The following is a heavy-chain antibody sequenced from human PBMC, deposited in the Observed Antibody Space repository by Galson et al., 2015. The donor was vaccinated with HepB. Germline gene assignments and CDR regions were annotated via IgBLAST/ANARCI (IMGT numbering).Heavy chain of an antibody. CDR2: IIPILGIA. D-gene: IGHD5-24*01. CDR3: ARARDGYPDAFDI. CDR1: GGTFSSYA. V-gene: IGHV1-69*04. J-gene: IGHJ3*02. Sequence: SVKVSCKASGGTFSSYAISWVRQAPGQGLEWMGRIIPILGIANYAQKFQGRVTITADKSTSTAYMELSSLRSEDTAVYYCARARDGYPDAFDIWGQGTMVTVSS.